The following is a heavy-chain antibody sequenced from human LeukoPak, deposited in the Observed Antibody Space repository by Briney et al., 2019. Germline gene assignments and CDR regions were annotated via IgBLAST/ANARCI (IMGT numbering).Heavy chain of an antibody. J-gene: IGHJ4*02. CDR1: GGSLSSYY. CDR3: ARLAVDSSGYYFGYFDY. V-gene: IGHV4-4*09. CDR2: IYASGST. D-gene: IGHD3-22*01. Sequence: PSETLSLTCTISGGSLSSYYWSWLRQPLGKGLEWIGYIYASGSTSYNPSLKSRVTISVDTSENQFSLKLNSVTAADTAVYYCARLAVDSSGYYFGYFDYWGQGTLVTVSS.